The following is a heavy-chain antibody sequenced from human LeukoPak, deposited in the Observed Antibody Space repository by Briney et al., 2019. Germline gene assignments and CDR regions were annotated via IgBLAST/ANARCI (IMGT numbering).Heavy chain of an antibody. V-gene: IGHV4-34*01. Sequence: SSETLSLTCAVYGGSFSGYYWSWIRQPPGKGLEWIGEINHSGSTNYNPSLKSRVTISVDTSKNQFTLKLSSVTAADTAVYYCARGPVGATSRIWFDLWGQGTLVTVSS. D-gene: IGHD1-26*01. CDR2: INHSGST. J-gene: IGHJ5*02. CDR3: ARGPVGATSRIWFDL. CDR1: GGSFSGYY.